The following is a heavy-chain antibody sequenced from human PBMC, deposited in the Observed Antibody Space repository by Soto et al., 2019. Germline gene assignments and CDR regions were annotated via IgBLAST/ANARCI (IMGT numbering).Heavy chain of an antibody. CDR2: IIPIFGTA. CDR1: GGTFSSYA. J-gene: IGHJ4*02. D-gene: IGHD5-12*01. CDR3: ARDFSLGSPD. V-gene: IGHV1-69*13. Sequence: ASVKVSCKASGGTFSSYAISWVRQAPGQGLEWMGGIIPIFGTANYAQKFQGRVTITADESTSTAYMELSSLRSEDTAVYYCARDFSLGSPDWGQGTLVTVSS.